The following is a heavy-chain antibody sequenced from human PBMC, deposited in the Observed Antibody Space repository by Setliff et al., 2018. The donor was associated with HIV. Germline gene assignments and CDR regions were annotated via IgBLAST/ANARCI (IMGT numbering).Heavy chain of an antibody. CDR3: AKSQVRYSSGWFFFDY. J-gene: IGHJ4*02. CDR1: GLTFSNCG. D-gene: IGHD6-19*01. Sequence: GGSLRLSCATSGLTFSNCGTHWVRQAPGKGLEWGASIRSDGSNKYYADSVTGRFTISRDESKNTLYLTINSLRAEYTAVYYCAKSQVRYSSGWFFFDYWGQGTLVTVAS. CDR2: IRSDGSNK. V-gene: IGHV3-30*02.